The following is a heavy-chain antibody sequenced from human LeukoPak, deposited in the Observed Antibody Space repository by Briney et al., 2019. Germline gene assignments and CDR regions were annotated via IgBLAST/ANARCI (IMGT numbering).Heavy chain of an antibody. CDR2: IYSCGST. Sequence: GGSLRLSCAASGFTVSSNYMSWVRQAPGKGLEWVSVIYSCGSTYYADSVKGRFTISRDNSKNTLYLQMNSLRAEDTAVYYCAKVATMVRGVDCFDYWGQGTLVTVSS. CDR3: AKVATMVRGVDCFDY. V-gene: IGHV3-53*01. J-gene: IGHJ4*02. D-gene: IGHD3-10*01. CDR1: GFTVSSNY.